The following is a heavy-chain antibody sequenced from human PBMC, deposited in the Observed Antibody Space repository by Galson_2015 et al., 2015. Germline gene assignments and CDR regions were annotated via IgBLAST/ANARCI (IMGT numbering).Heavy chain of an antibody. CDR2: ISAYNGKT. CDR3: ARFQRPKYDILTGYPDY. V-gene: IGHV1-18*01. Sequence: SVKVSCKASGYTFTSYGISWVRQAPGQGLEWMGWISAYNGKTNYAQKLQGRVTMTTDTSTSTAYMELRSLRSDDTAVYYCARFQRPKYDILTGYPDYWGQGTLVTVSS. J-gene: IGHJ4*02. D-gene: IGHD3-9*01. CDR1: GYTFTSYG.